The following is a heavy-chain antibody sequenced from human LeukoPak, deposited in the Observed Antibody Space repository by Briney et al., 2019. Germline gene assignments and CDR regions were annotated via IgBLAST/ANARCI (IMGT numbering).Heavy chain of an antibody. Sequence: GGSLRLSCAAYGFTVSSNYMSWVRQAPGKGLEWVSVIYSGGSTYYADSVKGRFTISRDNSKNTLYLQMNSLRAEDTAVYYCAREGRIVGADLDAFDIWGQGTMVTVSS. CDR3: AREGRIVGADLDAFDI. J-gene: IGHJ3*02. V-gene: IGHV3-66*02. CDR1: GFTVSSNY. D-gene: IGHD1-26*01. CDR2: IYSGGST.